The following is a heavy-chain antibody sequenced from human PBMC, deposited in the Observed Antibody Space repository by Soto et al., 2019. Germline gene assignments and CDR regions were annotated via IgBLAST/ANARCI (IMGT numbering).Heavy chain of an antibody. CDR2: ISSSSSYI. Sequence: PRLSCAASGFTFSSYSMNWIRQAPRKGLEWVSSISSSSSYIYYADPVKGRFTISRDNAKNSLYLQMNSLRAEDTAVYYCARDDCSPAYYFDYWVRGTLVTVSS. CDR1: GFTFSSYS. J-gene: IGHJ4*02. D-gene: IGHD2-21*01. CDR3: ARDDCSPAYYFDY. V-gene: IGHV3-21*01.